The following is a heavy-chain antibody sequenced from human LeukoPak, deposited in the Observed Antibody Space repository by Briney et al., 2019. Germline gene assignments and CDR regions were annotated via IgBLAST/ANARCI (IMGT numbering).Heavy chain of an antibody. V-gene: IGHV1-69*04. D-gene: IGHD2-15*01. Sequence: SVKVSCKASGGTFSSYAISWVRQAPGQRLEWMGRIIPNLGIANYAQKLQGRVTMTTDTSTSTAYMELRSLRSDDTAVYYCARAGGCSGGSCYSVGYFDYWGQGTLVTVSS. J-gene: IGHJ4*02. CDR2: IIPNLGIA. CDR1: GGTFSSYA. CDR3: ARAGGCSGGSCYSVGYFDY.